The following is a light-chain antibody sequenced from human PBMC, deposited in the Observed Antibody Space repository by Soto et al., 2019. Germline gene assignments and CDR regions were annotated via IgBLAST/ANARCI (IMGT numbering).Light chain of an antibody. CDR1: SSNIGSNY. V-gene: IGLV1-47*01. CDR3: AAWDDSLRRV. Sequence: QSVLTQPPSASGTPGQRVTISCSGSSSNIGSNYVYWYQQLPGTAPKLLIYRNNQRPSGVPDRFSGSKSGTSASLAISGLRSEDEADYYSAAWDDSLRRVFGGGTKLTVL. CDR2: RNN. J-gene: IGLJ3*02.